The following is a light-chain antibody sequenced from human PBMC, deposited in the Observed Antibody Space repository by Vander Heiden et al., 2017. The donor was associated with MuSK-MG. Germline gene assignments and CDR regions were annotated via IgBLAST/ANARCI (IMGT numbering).Light chain of an antibody. CDR1: TGAVTSGYY. V-gene: IGLV7-43*01. CDR2: STS. Sequence: TAVTQEPSLTASPGGPVTLTTATSTGAVTSGYYPSWLQQKPEQAPRALIYSTSSKHSWSPARFSGSLLRGKAALTLSGVQPEEEAEYYCLLYYGGAQKVFGGGTKLTVL. J-gene: IGLJ2*01. CDR3: LLYYGGAQKV.